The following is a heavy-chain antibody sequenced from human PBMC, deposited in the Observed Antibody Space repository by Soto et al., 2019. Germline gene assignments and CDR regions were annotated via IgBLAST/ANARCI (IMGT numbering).Heavy chain of an antibody. D-gene: IGHD3-3*01. CDR2: ISAYNGNT. Sequence: GASVKVSCKASGYTFTSYGISWVRQAPGQGLEWMGWISAYNGNTNYAQKLQGRVTMTTDTSTSTAYMELRSLRSDDTAVYYCARMYYDFWSGYTYDPNWFDPWGQGTLVTV. V-gene: IGHV1-18*01. CDR1: GYTFTSYG. CDR3: ARMYYDFWSGYTYDPNWFDP. J-gene: IGHJ5*02.